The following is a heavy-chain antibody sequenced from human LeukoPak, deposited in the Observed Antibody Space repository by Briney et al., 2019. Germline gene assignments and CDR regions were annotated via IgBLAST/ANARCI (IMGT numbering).Heavy chain of an antibody. V-gene: IGHV3-23*01. D-gene: IGHD6-13*01. Sequence: GSLRLCCAASGFTFSNYVMSFVRQPPGNGLEWVSAISGSGGSTYYADSVKGRFTIPRDKSKNMLYLRMNSLRAEDTAVYYCAKAASSSGPSYYYGMDVWGQGTTVTVSS. CDR2: ISGSGGST. CDR1: GFTFSNYV. CDR3: AKAASSSGPSYYYGMDV. J-gene: IGHJ6*02.